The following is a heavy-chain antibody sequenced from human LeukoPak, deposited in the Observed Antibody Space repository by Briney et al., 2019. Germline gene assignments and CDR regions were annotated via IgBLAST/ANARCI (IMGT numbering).Heavy chain of an antibody. CDR1: GGTFSNYA. J-gene: IGHJ6*03. CDR3: ARPRFPYYRLSGADYQYMDV. V-gene: IGHV1-69*06. Sequence: SVKVSCKASGGTFSNYAINWVRQAPGQGLEWMGGIIPIFGTANHAQKFQGRVRITADKSTSTAYMELSSLRSEDTAVYYCARPRFPYYRLSGADYQYMDVWGKGTTVTVSS. CDR2: IIPIFGTA. D-gene: IGHD2/OR15-2a*01.